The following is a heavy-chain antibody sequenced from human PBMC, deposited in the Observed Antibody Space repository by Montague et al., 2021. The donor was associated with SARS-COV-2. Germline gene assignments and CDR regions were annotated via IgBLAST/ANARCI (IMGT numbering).Heavy chain of an antibody. CDR2: IIYSRST. CDR3: ARLLRSCTNGVCRSYHYYAMDV. V-gene: IGHV4-59*01. J-gene: IGHJ6*02. CDR1: GGSISGYY. Sequence: SETLSLTCTVSGGSISGYYWCWFRQPPAKGLVWFVDIIYSRSTKYNPSLKSRVPITVVRSTNQYSLNLNSVTAAETAVYFCARLLRSCTNGVCRSYHYYAMDVWGQGSTVTVSS. D-gene: IGHD2-8*01.